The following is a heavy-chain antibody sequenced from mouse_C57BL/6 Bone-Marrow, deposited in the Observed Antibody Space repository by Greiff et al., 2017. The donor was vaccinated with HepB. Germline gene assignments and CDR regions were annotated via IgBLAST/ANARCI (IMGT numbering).Heavy chain of an antibody. Sequence: DVQLVESGGGLVKPGGSLKLSCAASGFTFSDYGMHWVRQAPEKGLEWVAYISSGSSTIYYADTVKGRFTISRDNAKNTLFLQMTSLRSEDTAMYYCARPGLAWFAYWGQGTLVTVSA. J-gene: IGHJ3*01. CDR1: GFTFSDYG. CDR2: ISSGSSTI. CDR3: ARPGLAWFAY. V-gene: IGHV5-17*01. D-gene: IGHD3-3*01.